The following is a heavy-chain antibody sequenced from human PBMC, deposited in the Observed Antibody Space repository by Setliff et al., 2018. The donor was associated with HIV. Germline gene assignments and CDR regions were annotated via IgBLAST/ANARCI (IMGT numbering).Heavy chain of an antibody. J-gene: IGHJ3*02. CDR3: ARDLSSGYYYTASAFDI. CDR2: ISPNNGDT. Sequence: GASVKVSCKASGYTFTDYFMHWVRQAPGQGLEWMGWISPNNGDTNIPQTFQGRVTMTRDTSINTAYMEFSSLRSDDTAVYYCARDLSSGYYYTASAFDIWGQGTMVTVSS. CDR1: GYTFTDYF. D-gene: IGHD3-22*01. V-gene: IGHV1-2*02.